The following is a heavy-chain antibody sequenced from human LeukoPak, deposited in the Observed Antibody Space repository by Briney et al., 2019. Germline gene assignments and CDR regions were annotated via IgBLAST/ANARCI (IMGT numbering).Heavy chain of an antibody. CDR2: IYSGGST. Sequence: GGSLRLSCAASGFTVSSNYMSWVRQAPGRGLEWVSVIYSGGSTYCADSVKGRFTISRDNSKNTLYLQMNSLRAEDTGVYYCAARYYDFWSGYYTDGYYYYMDVWGKGTTVTVSS. J-gene: IGHJ6*03. V-gene: IGHV3-53*01. CDR1: GFTVSSNY. D-gene: IGHD3-3*01. CDR3: AARYYDFWSGYYTDGYYYYMDV.